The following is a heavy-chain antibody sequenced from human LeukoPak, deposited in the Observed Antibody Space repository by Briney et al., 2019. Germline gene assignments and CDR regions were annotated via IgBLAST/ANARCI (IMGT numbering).Heavy chain of an antibody. D-gene: IGHD6-19*01. CDR3: ARDMAGTKGDAFDI. Sequence: ASVKVSCKASGYTFTSYGISWVRQAPGQGLEWMGWISAYNGNTNYAQKLQGRVTMTTDTSASTAYMELSSLRSEDTAVYYCARDMAGTKGDAFDIWGQGTMVTVSS. CDR1: GYTFTSYG. J-gene: IGHJ3*02. CDR2: ISAYNGNT. V-gene: IGHV1-18*01.